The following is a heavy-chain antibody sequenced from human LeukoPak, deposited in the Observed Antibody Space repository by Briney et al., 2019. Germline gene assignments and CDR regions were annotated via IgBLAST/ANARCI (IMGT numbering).Heavy chain of an antibody. J-gene: IGHJ4*02. V-gene: IGHV3-43*01. CDR3: AKDFRNYLDY. CDR2: IRWDGGST. CDR1: GFTFSIYS. Sequence: PGGSLRLSCAASGFTFSIYSMNWVRQAPGKGLEWVSLIRWDGGSTYYADSVKGRFTISRDNSKNSLYLQMNSLRTEDTALYYCAKDFRNYLDYWGQGTLVTVSS.